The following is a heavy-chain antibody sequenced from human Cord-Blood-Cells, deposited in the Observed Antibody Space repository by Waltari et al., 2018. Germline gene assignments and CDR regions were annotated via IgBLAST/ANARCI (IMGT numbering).Heavy chain of an antibody. J-gene: IGHJ3*02. Sequence: EVQLVEAGGGLVQPGRSLRLSCAASGFTFDDYAMHWVRQSLGKGLEWVSGISWTSGSIGYADSVKGLFTFSRDNAKNSLYLQMNSLRAEDTALYYCAEDIAGDGGDAFDIWGQGTMVTVSS. V-gene: IGHV3-9*01. CDR2: ISWTSGSI. CDR3: AEDIAGDGGDAFDI. CDR1: GFTFDDYA. D-gene: IGHD7-27*01.